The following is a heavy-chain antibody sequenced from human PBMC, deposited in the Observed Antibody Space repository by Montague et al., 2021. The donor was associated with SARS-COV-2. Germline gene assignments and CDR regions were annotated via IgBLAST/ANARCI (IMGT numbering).Heavy chain of an antibody. CDR3: ARSLYDILTGYYLPFDY. CDR2: XDWXDNK. CDR1: GFSLSTSGMC. V-gene: IGHV2-70*17. Sequence: PALVKPTQTLTLTCTFSGFSLSTSGMCVSWVRQPPGKALEWLARXDWXDNKFYSTSLKTRLTISKDTSKNPVVLTMTNVDPVDTATYYCARSLYDILTGYYLPFDYWGQGTLVTVSS. J-gene: IGHJ4*02. D-gene: IGHD3-9*01.